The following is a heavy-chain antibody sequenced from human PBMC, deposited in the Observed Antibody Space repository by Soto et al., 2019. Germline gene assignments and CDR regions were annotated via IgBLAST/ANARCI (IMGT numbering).Heavy chain of an antibody. Sequence: EVQLLESGGGLVQPGGSLRLSCAASGFTFSSYTMSWVRQAPGKGLEWISAVRGSGGSTYYADSVKGRFTISRDNSKDTLYIQMNNLRAEDTAVYYCAKPPDYNWNDYWGQGTLVTVSS. J-gene: IGHJ4*02. CDR2: VRGSGGST. D-gene: IGHD1-20*01. V-gene: IGHV3-23*01. CDR1: GFTFSSYT. CDR3: AKPPDYNWNDY.